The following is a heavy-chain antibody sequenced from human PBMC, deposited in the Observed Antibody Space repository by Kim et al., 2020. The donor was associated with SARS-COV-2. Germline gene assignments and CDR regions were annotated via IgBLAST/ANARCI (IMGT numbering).Heavy chain of an antibody. CDR1: GFTFSTSD. J-gene: IGHJ5*01. D-gene: IGHD1-1*01. CDR3: AKRSGGTHGFDS. V-gene: IGHV3-30*18. Sequence: GGSLRLSCAASGFTFSTSDMHWVRQAPGKGLEWLAVISSDGSYKNYVDSVKGRFTISRDNSKNTLYLQVDSLRAEDTAVYYCAKRSGGTHGFDSWGQGTL. CDR2: ISSDGSYK.